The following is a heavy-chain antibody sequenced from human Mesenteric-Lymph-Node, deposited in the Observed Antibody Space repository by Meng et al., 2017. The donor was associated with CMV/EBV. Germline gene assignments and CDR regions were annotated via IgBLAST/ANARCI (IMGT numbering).Heavy chain of an antibody. Sequence: SVKVSCKASGYTFTGYYMHWVRQAPGQGLEWMGGIIPIFGTANYAQKFQGRVTITTDESTSTAYMELSSLRSEDTAVYYCARGRGGRGYSYGPVDYWGQGTLVTVSS. D-gene: IGHD5-18*01. CDR3: ARGRGGRGYSYGPVDY. CDR2: IIPIFGTA. V-gene: IGHV1-69*05. CDR1: GYTFTGYY. J-gene: IGHJ4*02.